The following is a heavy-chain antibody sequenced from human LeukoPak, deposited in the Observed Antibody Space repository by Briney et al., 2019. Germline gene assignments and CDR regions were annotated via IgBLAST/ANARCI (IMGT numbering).Heavy chain of an antibody. J-gene: IGHJ4*02. CDR1: GFTFGDFA. V-gene: IGHV3-21*01. CDR3: ARVNSGSYSFDY. CDR2: ISSSSSYI. D-gene: IGHD1-26*01. Sequence: GGSLRLSCTTSGFTFGDFAMSWFRQAPGKGLEWVSSISSSSSYIYYADSVKGRFTISRDNAKNSLYLQMNSLRAEDTAVYYCARVNSGSYSFDYWGQGTLVTVSS.